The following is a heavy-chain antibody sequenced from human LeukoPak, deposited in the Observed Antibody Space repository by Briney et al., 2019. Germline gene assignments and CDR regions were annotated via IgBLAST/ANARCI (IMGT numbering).Heavy chain of an antibody. CDR3: ARGDSTYYYDSSGYYYGD. CDR2: IYSGGST. Sequence: GGSLRLSCAASGFTVSSNYMSWVRQAPGKGLDWVSVIYSGGSTYYADSVKGRFTISRDNSKNTLYLQMNSLRAEDTAVYYCARGDSTYYYDSSGYYYGDWGQGTLVTVSS. J-gene: IGHJ4*02. CDR1: GFTVSSNY. V-gene: IGHV3-53*01. D-gene: IGHD3-22*01.